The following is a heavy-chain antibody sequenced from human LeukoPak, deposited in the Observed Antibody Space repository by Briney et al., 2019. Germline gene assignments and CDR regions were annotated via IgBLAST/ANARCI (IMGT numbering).Heavy chain of an antibody. Sequence: LETLSLTCAVYGGSFSGYYWSWIRQPPGKGLEWIGEINHSGSTNYNPSLKSRVTISVDTSKNQFSLKLSSVTAADTAVYYCASQPVYYGSGPPSYGMDVWGQGTTVTVSS. V-gene: IGHV4-34*01. J-gene: IGHJ6*02. D-gene: IGHD3-10*01. CDR1: GGSFSGYY. CDR3: ASQPVYYGSGPPSYGMDV. CDR2: INHSGST.